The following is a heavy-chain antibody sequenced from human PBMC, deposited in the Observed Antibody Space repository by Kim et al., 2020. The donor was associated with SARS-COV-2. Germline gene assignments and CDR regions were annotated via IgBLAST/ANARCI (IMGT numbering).Heavy chain of an antibody. CDR3: ARETSQPHEYYYGSGRRDY. CDR2: IYTSGST. CDR1: GGSISSGSYY. Sequence: SETLSLTCTVSGGSISSGSYYWSWIRQPAGKGLEWIGRIYTSGSTNYNPSLKSRVTISVDTSKNQFSLKLSSVTATDTAVYYCARETSQPHEYYYGSGRRDYWGQGTLVTVSS. D-gene: IGHD3-10*01. J-gene: IGHJ4*02. V-gene: IGHV4-61*02.